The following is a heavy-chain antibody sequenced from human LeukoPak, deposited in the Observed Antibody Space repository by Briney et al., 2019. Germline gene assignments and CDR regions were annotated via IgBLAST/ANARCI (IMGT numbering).Heavy chain of an antibody. CDR2: INHSGST. CDR3: ARSGYDGWFDP. J-gene: IGHJ5*02. CDR1: GGSFSGYY. Sequence: PSETLSLTCAVYGGSFSGYYWSWIRQPPGKGLEWIGEINHSGSTNYNLSLKNRVTISVDTSKNQFSLKLSSVTAADTAVYYCARSGYDGWFDPWGQGTLVTVSS. V-gene: IGHV4-34*01. D-gene: IGHD5-12*01.